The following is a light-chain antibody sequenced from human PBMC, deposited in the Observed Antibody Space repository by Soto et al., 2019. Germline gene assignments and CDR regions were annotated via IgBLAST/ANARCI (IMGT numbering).Light chain of an antibody. Sequence: QSALTQPPSASGAPGQSGTISCTGASSDVGGYSYVSWYQQHPGKAPKLMIYEVNKRPSGVHERCSGCKAGNTASRTVSGLLAEDAADYSCSSYAGSNNVVFGGGTTLTVL. CDR3: SSYAGSNNVV. J-gene: IGLJ2*01. CDR1: SSDVGGYSY. CDR2: EVN. V-gene: IGLV2-8*01.